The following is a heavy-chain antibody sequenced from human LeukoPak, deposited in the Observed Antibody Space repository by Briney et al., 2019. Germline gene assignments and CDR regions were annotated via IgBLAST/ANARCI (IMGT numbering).Heavy chain of an antibody. J-gene: IGHJ4*02. CDR1: GFTFSSYA. CDR2: ISYDGSNK. Sequence: QPGGSLRLSCAASGFTFSSYAMHWVRQAPGKGLEWVAVISYDGSNKYYADSVKGRFTISRDNSKNSLSLQMNSLRAEDTAVYYCARGRSGWGFDNWGQGSLVTVSS. D-gene: IGHD6-19*01. V-gene: IGHV3-30*04. CDR3: ARGRSGWGFDN.